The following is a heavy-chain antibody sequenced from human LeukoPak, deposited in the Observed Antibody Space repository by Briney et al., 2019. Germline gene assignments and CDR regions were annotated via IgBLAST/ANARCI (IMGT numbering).Heavy chain of an antibody. V-gene: IGHV1-69*04. CDR3: ASPTPGIAAAGRWYYFDY. CDR2: VIPILGIA. Sequence: SVKVSCKASGGTFSSYAISWVRQAPGQGLEWMGRVIPILGIANYAQKFQGRVTITADKSTSTAYMELSSLRSEDTAVYYCASPTPGIAAAGRWYYFDYWGQGTLVTVSS. CDR1: GGTFSSYA. J-gene: IGHJ4*02. D-gene: IGHD6-13*01.